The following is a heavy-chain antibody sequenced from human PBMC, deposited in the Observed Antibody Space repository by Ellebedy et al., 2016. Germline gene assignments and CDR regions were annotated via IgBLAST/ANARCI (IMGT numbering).Heavy chain of an antibody. J-gene: IGHJ4*02. CDR3: AADLRGSYFGSYFY. V-gene: IGHV1-58*02. Sequence: ASVKVSCKASGYTFTSYYMHWVRQARGQRLEWIGWIVVGSGNTNYAQKFQERVTITRDMSTSTAYMELSSLRSEDTAVYYCAADLRGSYFGSYFYWGQGTLVTVSS. CDR1: GYTFTSYY. D-gene: IGHD1-26*01. CDR2: IVVGSGNT.